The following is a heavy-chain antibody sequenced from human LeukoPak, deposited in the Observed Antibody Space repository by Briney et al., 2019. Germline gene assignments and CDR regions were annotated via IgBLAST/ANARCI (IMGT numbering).Heavy chain of an antibody. CDR3: ASSRRGYTSGWFFDY. D-gene: IGHD6-13*01. CDR2: IFH. Sequence: SETLSLTCTVSGDSINNYYWNWIRQSPGKGLEWIGYIFHYSPSLRSRVTISMDTSKNQFSLKLTSVTTADTAIYYCASSRRGYTSGWFFDYWGQGALVTVSA. J-gene: IGHJ4*02. CDR1: GDSINNYY. V-gene: IGHV4-4*08.